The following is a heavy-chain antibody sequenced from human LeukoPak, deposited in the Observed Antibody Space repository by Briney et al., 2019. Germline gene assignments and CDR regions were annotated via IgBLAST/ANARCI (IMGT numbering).Heavy chain of an antibody. CDR1: GSTFSSYS. CDR2: ISSGSSHI. Sequence: GGSRILAWPPPGSTFSSYSMNWVSQAAGKGLGWVSSISSGSSHIYYADSVTGRFTISRDNAKNALYLQMNSLRAEDKAVYYCARDSYGPNDPWGQGTLVTVSS. V-gene: IGHV3-21*01. CDR3: ARDSYGPNDP. D-gene: IGHD4-17*01. J-gene: IGHJ5*02.